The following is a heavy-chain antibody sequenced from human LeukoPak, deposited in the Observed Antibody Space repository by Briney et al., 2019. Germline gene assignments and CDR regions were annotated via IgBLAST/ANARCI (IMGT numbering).Heavy chain of an antibody. CDR3: ARGLYCSSTSCYTGNWFDP. D-gene: IGHD2-2*02. J-gene: IGHJ5*02. V-gene: IGHV4-34*01. CDR2: INHSGST. Sequence: SETLSLTCAVYGGSFSGCYWSWIRQPPGKGLEWIGEINHSGSTNYNPSLKSRVTISVDTSKNQFSLKLSSVTAADTAVYYCARGLYCSSTSCYTGNWFDPWGQGTLVTVSS. CDR1: GGSFSGCY.